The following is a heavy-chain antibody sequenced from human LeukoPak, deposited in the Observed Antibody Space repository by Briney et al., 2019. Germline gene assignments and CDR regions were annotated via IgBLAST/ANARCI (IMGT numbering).Heavy chain of an antibody. V-gene: IGHV3-30*02. J-gene: IGHJ3*02. D-gene: IGHD2-15*01. CDR2: IRYDGNNE. Sequence: GGSLRLSCAASRFTFSTYAMHWVRQAPGKGLEWLAFIRYDGNNEYYADSVKGRFTISRDNSKNTLCLQMNSLRAEDTAVYYCAKDIHRLIYSDAFDIWGQGTMVTVSS. CDR1: RFTFSTYA. CDR3: AKDIHRLIYSDAFDI.